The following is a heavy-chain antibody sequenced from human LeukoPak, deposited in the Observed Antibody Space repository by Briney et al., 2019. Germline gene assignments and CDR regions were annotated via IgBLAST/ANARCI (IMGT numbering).Heavy chain of an antibody. Sequence: SETLSLTCTVSGGSISSYYWSWIRQPPGKGLEWIGYIYYSGSTNYNPSLKSRVTISVDTSKNQFSLKLSSVTAADTAVYYCASKALDMVRGVIIDYWGQGTLVTVSS. J-gene: IGHJ4*02. CDR2: IYYSGST. CDR3: ASKALDMVRGVIIDY. CDR1: GGSISSYY. D-gene: IGHD3-10*01. V-gene: IGHV4-59*12.